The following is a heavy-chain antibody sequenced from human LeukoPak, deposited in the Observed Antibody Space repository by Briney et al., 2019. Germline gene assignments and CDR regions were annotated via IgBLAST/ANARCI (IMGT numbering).Heavy chain of an antibody. CDR2: IKQDGSEK. V-gene: IGHV3-7*01. Sequence: GGSLRLSCAASGFTFSSYWMSWVRQAPGKGLEWVANIKQDGSEKYYVDSVKGRFTISRDNAKNSLYLQMNSLRAEDTAVYYCTSIRMRSWFDYWSQGTLVTVSS. J-gene: IGHJ4*02. CDR3: TSIRMRSWFDY. CDR1: GFTFSSYW. D-gene: IGHD1-14*01.